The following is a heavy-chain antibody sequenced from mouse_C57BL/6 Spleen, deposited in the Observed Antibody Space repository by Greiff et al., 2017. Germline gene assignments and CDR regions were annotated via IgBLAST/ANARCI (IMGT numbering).Heavy chain of an antibody. CDR1: GYTFTDYE. CDR3: TRSFITTVVATPFDY. J-gene: IGHJ2*01. V-gene: IGHV1-15*01. CDR2: IDPETGGT. D-gene: IGHD1-1*01. Sequence: VQGVESGAELVRPGASVTLSCKASGYTFTDYEMHWVKQTPVHGLEWIGAIDPETGGTAYNQKFKGKAILTADKSSSTAYMELRSLTSEDSAVYYCTRSFITTVVATPFDYWGQGTTLTVSS.